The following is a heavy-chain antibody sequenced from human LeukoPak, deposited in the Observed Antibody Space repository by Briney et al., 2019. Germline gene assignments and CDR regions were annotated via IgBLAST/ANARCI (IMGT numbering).Heavy chain of an antibody. D-gene: IGHD3-10*01. V-gene: IGHV3-73*01. Sequence: GGSLRLSCAASGFTFSGSAMHWVRQASGKGLEWVGRIRSKANSYATAYAASVKGRFTISRDDSKNTAYLQMNSLKTEDTAVYYCTVYYYGSGSRKPYFDYWGQGTLVTVSS. J-gene: IGHJ4*02. CDR3: TVYYYGSGSRKPYFDY. CDR2: IRSKANSYAT. CDR1: GFTFSGSA.